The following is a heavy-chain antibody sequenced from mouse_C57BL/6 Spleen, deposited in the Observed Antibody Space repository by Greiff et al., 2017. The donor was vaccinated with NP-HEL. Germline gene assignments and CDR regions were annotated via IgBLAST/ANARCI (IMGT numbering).Heavy chain of an antibody. CDR1: GYTFTSYW. CDR2: IDPSDSYT. D-gene: IGHD2-1*01. Sequence: VQLQQPGAELVMPGASVKLSCKASGYTFTSYWMHWVKQRPGQGLEWIGEIDPSDSYTNYNQKFKGKSTLTVDKSSSTAYMQLSSLTSEDSAVYYCARPYGNRYYFDYWGQGTTLTVSS. CDR3: ARPYGNRYYFDY. J-gene: IGHJ2*01. V-gene: IGHV1-69*01.